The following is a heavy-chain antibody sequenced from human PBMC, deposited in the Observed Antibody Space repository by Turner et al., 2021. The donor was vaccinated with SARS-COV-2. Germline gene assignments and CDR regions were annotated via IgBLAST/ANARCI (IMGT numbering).Heavy chain of an antibody. CDR3: AKGSYYDILTGYYGLDY. Sequence: QVQLVESGGGVVQPGRSLRLSCAASGFTFSRYGMNWVRQAPGKGLEWVAVISCDGSNKYYADSVKGRFTISRDNSKNTLYLQMNSLRAEDTAVYYCAKGSYYDILTGYYGLDYWGQGTLVTVSS. CDR1: GFTFSRYG. J-gene: IGHJ4*02. D-gene: IGHD3-9*01. CDR2: ISCDGSNK. V-gene: IGHV3-30*18.